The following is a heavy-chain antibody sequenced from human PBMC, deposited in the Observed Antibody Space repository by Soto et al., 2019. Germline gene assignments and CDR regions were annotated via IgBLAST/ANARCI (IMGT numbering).Heavy chain of an antibody. CDR2: TYYRSKWYN. Sequence: SQTLSLTCAISGDSVSSNSAAWNWIRQSPSRGLEWLGRTYYRSKWYNDYAVSVKSRITINPDTSKNQFSLQLNSVTPEDTAVYYCARDPTVTTYYYYYGMDVWGQGTTVTVS. J-gene: IGHJ6*02. CDR3: ARDPTVTTYYYYYGMDV. V-gene: IGHV6-1*01. D-gene: IGHD4-17*01. CDR1: GDSVSSNSAA.